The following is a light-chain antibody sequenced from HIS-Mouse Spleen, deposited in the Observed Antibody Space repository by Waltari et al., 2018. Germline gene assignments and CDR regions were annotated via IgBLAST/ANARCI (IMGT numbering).Light chain of an antibody. CDR3: CSYAGSSTFEV. V-gene: IGLV2-23*03. CDR2: EGS. CDR1: SCDVGRYNL. J-gene: IGLJ2*01. Sequence: SAPTHPASVSGSPGHSIAISSTGTSCDVGRYNLAPSYQHHPGKAPKLMIYEGSKRPSVVSNRFSGSKSGNTASLTISGLQAEDEADYYCCSYAGSSTFEVFGGGTKLTVL.